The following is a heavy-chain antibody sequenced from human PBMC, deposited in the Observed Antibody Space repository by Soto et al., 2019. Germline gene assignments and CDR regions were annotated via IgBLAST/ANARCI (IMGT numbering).Heavy chain of an antibody. CDR3: AADRGNSTNWQLDY. J-gene: IGHJ4*02. V-gene: IGHV4-30-4*01. D-gene: IGHD7-27*01. CDR1: GGSVGSGDSF. Sequence: QVQLQESGPGLVKPSQTLSLTCTVSGGSVGSGDSFWTWIRQPPGKGLEWIGYIYSSGSTYYNPSLTSRVAISVDTSKNLFSLRLNSVTAADTAVYYCAADRGNSTNWQLDYWGQGTLVTVSS. CDR2: IYSSGST.